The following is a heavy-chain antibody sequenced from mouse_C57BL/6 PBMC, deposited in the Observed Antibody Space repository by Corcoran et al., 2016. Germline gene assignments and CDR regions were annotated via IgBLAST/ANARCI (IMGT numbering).Heavy chain of an antibody. CDR2: ILPGSGST. J-gene: IGHJ2*01. CDR3: ARRNGSSFYFDD. D-gene: IGHD1-1*01. CDR1: GYTFTGYR. V-gene: IGHV1-9*01. Sequence: QVQLQQSGAELMKPGASVKLSCKATGYTFTGYRIEWVKQRPGHGLEWIGEILPGSGSTNYNEKFKGKATFTEDTSSNTAYMKLSSLTTEDSAIYYCARRNGSSFYFDDWGQGTTLTVSS.